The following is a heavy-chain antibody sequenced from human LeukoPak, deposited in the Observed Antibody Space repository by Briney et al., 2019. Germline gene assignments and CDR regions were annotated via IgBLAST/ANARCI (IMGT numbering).Heavy chain of an antibody. J-gene: IGHJ4*02. CDR1: GYTFTGYY. D-gene: IGHD6-13*01. Sequence: TSVKVSCKASGYTFTGYYMHWVRQAPGQGLEWMGRINPNSGGTNYAQKFQGRVTMTRDTSISTAYMELSRLRSDDTAVYYCARDRSSSSWYSDFDYWGQGTLVTVSS. V-gene: IGHV1-2*06. CDR3: ARDRSSSSWYSDFDY. CDR2: INPNSGGT.